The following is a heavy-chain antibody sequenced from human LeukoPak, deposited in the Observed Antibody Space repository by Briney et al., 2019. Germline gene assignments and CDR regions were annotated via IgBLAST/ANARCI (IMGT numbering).Heavy chain of an antibody. CDR2: INWNGGST. Sequence: GGSLRLSCAASGFTFDDYGMSWVRQAPGKGLEWVSGINWNGGSTGYADSVKGRFTISRDNAKNSLYLQMNSLRAEDTALYHCAREYCSRTSCYFGYWGQGTLVTVSS. CDR1: GFTFDDYG. J-gene: IGHJ4*02. V-gene: IGHV3-20*01. CDR3: AREYCSRTSCYFGY. D-gene: IGHD2-2*01.